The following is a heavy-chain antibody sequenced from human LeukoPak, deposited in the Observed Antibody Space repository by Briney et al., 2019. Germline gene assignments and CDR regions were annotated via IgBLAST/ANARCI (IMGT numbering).Heavy chain of an antibody. D-gene: IGHD2-8*01. CDR2: ISYDGSNK. CDR1: GFTFSSYG. V-gene: IGHV3-30*18. J-gene: IGHJ4*02. CDR3: AKSRGYCTNGVCYTGYYFDY. Sequence: GGPLRLSCAASGFTFSSYGMHWVRQAPGKGLEWVAVISYDGSNKYYADSVKGRFTISRDNSKNTLYLQMNSLRAEDTAVYYCAKSRGYCTNGVCYTGYYFDYWGQGTLVTVSS.